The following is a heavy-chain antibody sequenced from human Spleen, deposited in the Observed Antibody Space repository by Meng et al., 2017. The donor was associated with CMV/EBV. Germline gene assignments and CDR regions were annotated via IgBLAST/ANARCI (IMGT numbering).Heavy chain of an antibody. D-gene: IGHD6-19*01. V-gene: IGHV4-34*01. CDR3: ARDRPGRIAVAGTRFDL. CDR2: INHSGST. Sequence: GSFDGYYWSWIRQPPGKGLEWIGEINHSGSTNYNPSLKGRVTISVDTSKNQFSLKLSSVTAADTAVYYCARDRPGRIAVAGTRFDLWGRGTLVTVSS. J-gene: IGHJ2*01. CDR1: GSFDGYY.